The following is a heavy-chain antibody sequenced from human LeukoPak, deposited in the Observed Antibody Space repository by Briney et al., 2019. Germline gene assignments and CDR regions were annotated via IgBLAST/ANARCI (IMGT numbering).Heavy chain of an antibody. CDR2: ISYDGSNK. Sequence: PGGSLRLSCAASGFTFSSYGMHWVRQAPGKGLEWVAVISYDGSNKYYADSVKGRFTISRDNSKNTLYLQMNSLRAEDTAVYYCAKDLGLVRFKNAFDYWGQGTLVTVSS. CDR1: GFTFSSYG. CDR3: AKDLGLVRFKNAFDY. J-gene: IGHJ4*02. D-gene: IGHD3-10*01. V-gene: IGHV3-30*18.